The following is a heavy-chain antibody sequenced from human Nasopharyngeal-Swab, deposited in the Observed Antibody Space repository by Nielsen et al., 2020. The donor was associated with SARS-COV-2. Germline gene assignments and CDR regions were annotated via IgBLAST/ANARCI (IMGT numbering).Heavy chain of an antibody. J-gene: IGHJ4*02. V-gene: IGHV3-30*18. D-gene: IGHD6-13*01. Sequence: GGSLRLSCAASGFTFRSYGMHWVRQAPGKGLEWVAVISYDGSNKYYADSVKGRFTISRDNSKNTLYLQMNSLRAEDTAVYYCAKDMGIADDSFDYWGQGTLVTVSS. CDR3: AKDMGIADDSFDY. CDR2: ISYDGSNK. CDR1: GFTFRSYG.